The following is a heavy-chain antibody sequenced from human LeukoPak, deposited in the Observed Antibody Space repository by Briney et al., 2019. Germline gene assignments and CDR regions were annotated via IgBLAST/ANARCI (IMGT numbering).Heavy chain of an antibody. CDR2: IYRGGST. V-gene: IGHV3-53*01. Sequence: GGSLRLSCAASGFTVSSNYMSWVRQAPGKGLEWVSVIYRGGSTYYADSVKGRFTISRDNSKNTLYLQMNSLRAEDTAVYYCARGGYCSSTSCEGFDYWGQGTLVTVSS. CDR3: ARGGYCSSTSCEGFDY. CDR1: GFTVSSNY. D-gene: IGHD2-2*01. J-gene: IGHJ4*02.